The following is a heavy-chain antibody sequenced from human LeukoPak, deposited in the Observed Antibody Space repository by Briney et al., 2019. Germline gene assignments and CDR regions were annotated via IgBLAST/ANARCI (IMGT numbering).Heavy chain of an antibody. V-gene: IGHV3-21*01. CDR2: INDVGSHI. CDR1: GFTFSSYS. D-gene: IGHD5/OR15-5a*01. CDR3: ARDATYYLRYGYFDC. Sequence: GGSVRLSCAASGFTFSSYSMNWVRQAPGKGLEWVSSINDVGSHIYYADSVRGRFTISRDNAKTSVYLQMNNLRPEDTAVYYCARDATYYLRYGYFDCWGHGTLVTVSS. J-gene: IGHJ4*01.